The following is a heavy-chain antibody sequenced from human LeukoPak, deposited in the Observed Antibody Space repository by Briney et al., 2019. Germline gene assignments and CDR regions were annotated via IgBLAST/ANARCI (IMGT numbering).Heavy chain of an antibody. D-gene: IGHD5-18*01. CDR2: ISGDGGST. Sequence: GGSLRLSCAASGFTFDDYAMHWVRQAPGKGLEWVSLISGDGGSTYYADSVKGRFTISRDNSKNTLYLQMNSLRAEDTAVYYCAKDGDTAMVSWGQGTLVTVSS. J-gene: IGHJ4*02. CDR1: GFTFDDYA. CDR3: AKDGDTAMVS. V-gene: IGHV3-43*02.